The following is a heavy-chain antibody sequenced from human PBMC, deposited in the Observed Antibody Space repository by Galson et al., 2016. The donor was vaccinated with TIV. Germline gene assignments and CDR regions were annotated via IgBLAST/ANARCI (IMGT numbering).Heavy chain of an antibody. CDR1: GYTVTGYY. D-gene: IGHD6-19*01. Sequence: SVKVSCKASGYTVTGYYMHWVRQAPGQGLERMGWINPKNGDTNYAPKFQGRVTMTRDTSISTAYMEVSSLDFDDTAVYFCARVLSAVAGLIWGQGTLVTVSS. V-gene: IGHV1-2*02. CDR3: ARVLSAVAGLI. CDR2: INPKNGDT. J-gene: IGHJ4*02.